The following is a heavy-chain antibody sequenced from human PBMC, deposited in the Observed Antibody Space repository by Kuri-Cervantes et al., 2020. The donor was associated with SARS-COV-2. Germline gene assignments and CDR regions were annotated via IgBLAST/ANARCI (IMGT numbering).Heavy chain of an antibody. D-gene: IGHD5-12*01. CDR2: IHHIGST. V-gene: IGHV4-34*01. CDR3: ARFSPPTNYYYYGMDV. Sequence: SETLSLTCAVYGGSFSGYYWSWIRQPPGKGLEWIGEIHHIGSTNYNPSLKSRVTISVDTSKNQFSLKLSSVTAADTAVYYCARFSPPTNYYYYGMDVWGQGTTVTVSS. CDR1: GGSFSGYY. J-gene: IGHJ6*02.